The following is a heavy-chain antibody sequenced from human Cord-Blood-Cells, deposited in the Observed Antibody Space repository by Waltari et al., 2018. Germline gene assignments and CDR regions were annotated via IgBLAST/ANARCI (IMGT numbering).Heavy chain of an antibody. Sequence: VKRPWSSVKVSCKASGGTFSSYPIRWVRQPPGHGLEGMGGIITILGTASYAQKFQGRVTITADKSTSTDYMELSSMRSEDTAVYYCARVLMLTGYSSRGNWFDPWGQGTLVTVSS. CDR1: GGTFSSYP. J-gene: IGHJ5*02. D-gene: IGHD3-9*01. V-gene: IGHV1-69*06. CDR3: ARVLMLTGYSSRGNWFDP. CDR2: IITILGTA.